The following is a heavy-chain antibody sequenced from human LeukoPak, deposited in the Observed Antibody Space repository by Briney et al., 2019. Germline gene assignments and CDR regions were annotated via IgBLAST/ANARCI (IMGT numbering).Heavy chain of an antibody. Sequence: SQTLSLTCTVSGGPISSGGYYWSWIRQHPGKGLEWIGYIYYSGSTYYNPSLKSRVTISVDTSKNQFSLKLSSVTAADTAVYYCASGPAAIRWFDPWGQGTLVTVSS. V-gene: IGHV4-31*03. CDR2: IYYSGST. J-gene: IGHJ5*02. D-gene: IGHD2-2*01. CDR3: ASGPAAIRWFDP. CDR1: GGPISSGGYY.